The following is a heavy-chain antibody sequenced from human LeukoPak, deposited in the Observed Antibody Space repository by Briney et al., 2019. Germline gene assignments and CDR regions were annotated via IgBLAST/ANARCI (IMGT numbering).Heavy chain of an antibody. CDR1: GYTFTSYY. CDR3: ARDYYDILTGYSPGYYYYGMDV. J-gene: IGHJ6*02. Sequence: ASVKVSCKASGYTFTSYYMHWVRQAPGQGLEWMGIINPGGGSTSYAQKFQGRVTMTRDTSTSTVYMELSSLRSEDTAVYYCARDYYDILTGYSPGYYYYGMDVWGQGTTVTVSS. V-gene: IGHV1-46*01. CDR2: INPGGGST. D-gene: IGHD3-9*01.